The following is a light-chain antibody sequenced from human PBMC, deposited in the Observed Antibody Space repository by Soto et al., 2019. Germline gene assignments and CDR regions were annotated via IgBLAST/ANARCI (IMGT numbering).Light chain of an antibody. CDR2: GNS. CDR3: QSYDSSLSGSYV. V-gene: IGLV1-40*01. J-gene: IGLJ1*01. CDR1: SSNIGAGYD. Sequence: QSALTQPPSVSGAPGQRVTISCTGSSSNIGAGYDVHWYQQLPGTAPKLLIHGNSNRPSGVPDRFSGSKSGTSASLAITWLQAEDEADYYCQSYDSSLSGSYVFGTGTKVTVL.